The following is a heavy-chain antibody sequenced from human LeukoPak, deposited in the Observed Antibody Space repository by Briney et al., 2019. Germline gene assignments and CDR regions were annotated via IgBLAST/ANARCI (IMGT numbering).Heavy chain of an antibody. V-gene: IGHV3-48*03. CDR1: GFTFSSYE. CDR2: ITSTSSAT. J-gene: IGHJ4*02. Sequence: GGSLRLSCAASGFTFSSYEMNWVRQAPGKGLEWLSYITSTSSATYYADSLQGRFTISRDNAKNSLYLQINSLRADDTAVYYCARAIASYGDSAYWGQGTLVTVSS. D-gene: IGHD5-18*01. CDR3: ARAIASYGDSAY.